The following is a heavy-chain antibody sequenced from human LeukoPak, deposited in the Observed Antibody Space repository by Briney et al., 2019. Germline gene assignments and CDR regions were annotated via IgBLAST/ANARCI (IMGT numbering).Heavy chain of an antibody. Sequence: PPETLSLTCTVSGGSISSYYWSWIRQPPGKGLEWIGYIYYSGSTNYNPSLKSRVTISVDTSKNQFSLELSSVTAADTAVYYCARADTAMVYYWYFDLWGRGTLVTVSS. CDR2: IYYSGST. V-gene: IGHV4-59*01. D-gene: IGHD5-18*01. CDR3: ARADTAMVYYWYFDL. J-gene: IGHJ2*01. CDR1: GGSISSYY.